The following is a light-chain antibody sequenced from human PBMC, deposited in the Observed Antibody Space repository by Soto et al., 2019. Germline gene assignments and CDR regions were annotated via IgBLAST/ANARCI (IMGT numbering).Light chain of an antibody. CDR2: DVS. CDR3: CSYAGSYTYV. V-gene: IGLV2-11*01. CDR1: SSDVGDYDY. Sequence: ALTQPRSVSGSPGQSVTISCTGTSSDVGDYDYVSWYQQHPGKAPKLMIYDVSKRPSGVPDRFSGSKSGNTASLTISGLQAEDEADYYCCSYAGSYTYVFGTGTKVTVL. J-gene: IGLJ1*01.